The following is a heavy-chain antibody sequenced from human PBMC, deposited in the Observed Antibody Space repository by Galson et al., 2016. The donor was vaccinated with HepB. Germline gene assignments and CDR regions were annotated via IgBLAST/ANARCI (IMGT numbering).Heavy chain of an antibody. CDR2: IWYDGSDK. CDR1: GFTFSSYG. CDR3: VRDVGRMVEGNGMDV. D-gene: IGHD2-15*01. Sequence: SLRPSCAASGFTFSSYGIHWVRQAPGKGLEWVAVIWYDGSDKYYADSVKGRFTISRDNSKNTLNLQMNSLRAEDTAVYYCVRDVGRMVEGNGMDVWGQGTTVTVSS. V-gene: IGHV3-33*01. J-gene: IGHJ6*02.